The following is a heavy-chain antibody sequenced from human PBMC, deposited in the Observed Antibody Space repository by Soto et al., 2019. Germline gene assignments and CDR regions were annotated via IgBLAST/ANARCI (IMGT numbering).Heavy chain of an antibody. J-gene: IGHJ4*02. D-gene: IGHD1-26*01. V-gene: IGHV1-8*01. CDR1: GYSFTSLD. CDR2: MQPRTGRT. Sequence: QVQLVQSGAEVREPGASVKVSCKASGYSFTSLDINWVRQTAGQGLEWMGWMQPRTGRTGYAQKFQGRVTMTRDTSINTSYMELTTITSDDTAFYYCARGVSAGVDYWGQGTLVTVSS. CDR3: ARGVSAGVDY.